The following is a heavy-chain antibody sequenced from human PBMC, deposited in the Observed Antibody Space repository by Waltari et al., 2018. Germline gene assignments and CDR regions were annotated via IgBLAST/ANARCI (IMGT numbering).Heavy chain of an antibody. V-gene: IGHV3-7*01. CDR3: ARDTVLRYFDWLSPPDDAFDI. CDR2: IKQDGSEK. J-gene: IGHJ3*02. D-gene: IGHD3-9*01. Sequence: EVQLVESGGGLVQPGGSLRLSCAASGFTFSSYWMSWVRQAPGMGLEWVANIKQDGSEKYYVDSVKGRFTISRDNAKNSLYLQMNSLRAEDTAVYYCARDTVLRYFDWLSPPDDAFDIWGQGTMVTVSS. CDR1: GFTFSSYW.